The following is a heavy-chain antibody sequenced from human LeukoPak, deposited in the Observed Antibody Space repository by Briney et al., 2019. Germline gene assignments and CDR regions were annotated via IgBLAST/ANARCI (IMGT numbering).Heavy chain of an antibody. CDR3: ARVMGTRGYAY. CDR2: INPNSGVA. D-gene: IGHD3-3*01. CDR1: GYTFTDHY. J-gene: IGHJ4*02. Sequence: ASVKVSCKASGYTFTDHYLHWVRQAPGQGLECLGWINPNSGVATYARRFQGRVTMTRDTSTSTAYMELSRLTSDDTALYSCARVMGTRGYAYWGQGTLVTVSS. V-gene: IGHV1-2*02.